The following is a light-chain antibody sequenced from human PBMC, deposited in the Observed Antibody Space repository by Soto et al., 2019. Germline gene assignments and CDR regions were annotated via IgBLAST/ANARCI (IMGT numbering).Light chain of an antibody. CDR1: NIGAYS. V-gene: IGLV3-21*02. J-gene: IGLJ2*01. CDR3: QVWDSSTAV. Sequence: SYELTQPPSVSVAPGQTARISCGGNNIGAYSVYWYQQKPGQAPVLVVYDDTDRPSGVPERFSGSNSGNTATLTISSVEAGDEAAYYCQVWDSSTAVFGGGTKLTVL. CDR2: DDT.